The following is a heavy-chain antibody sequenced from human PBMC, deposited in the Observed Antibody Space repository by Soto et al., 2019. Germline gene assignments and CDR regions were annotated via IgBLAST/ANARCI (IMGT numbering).Heavy chain of an antibody. D-gene: IGHD2-2*01. CDR1: GFNFDNSY. CDR2: LYSGGQT. Sequence: GSLRLSCAVSGFNFDNSYMSWVRQAPGKGLEWVSILYSGGQTYYTESVRGRFTISRDISKNTLDLQMNRLTADDTAVYYCSKNNVAPAFVGFEYWGQGTLVTVSS. J-gene: IGHJ4*02. V-gene: IGHV3-53*01. CDR3: SKNNVAPAFVGFEY.